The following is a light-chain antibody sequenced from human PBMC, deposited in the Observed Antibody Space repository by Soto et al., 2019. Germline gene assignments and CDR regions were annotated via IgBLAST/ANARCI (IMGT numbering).Light chain of an antibody. V-gene: IGLV2-8*01. Sequence: QSALTQPPSASVSPGQSVTISCTGTKNDTGVYDFVSWYQHHPGKAPRLIIYEVVQRPSGVPDRFSGSKSGNTASLTVSGLQAADEADYFCKSYAGSNTYVFGSGTKVTVL. CDR3: KSYAGSNTYV. CDR1: KNDTGVYDF. J-gene: IGLJ1*01. CDR2: EVV.